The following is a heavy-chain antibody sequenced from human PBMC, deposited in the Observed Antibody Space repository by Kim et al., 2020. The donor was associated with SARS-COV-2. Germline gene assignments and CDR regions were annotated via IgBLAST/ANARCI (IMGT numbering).Heavy chain of an antibody. Sequence: NNNPHLRSRVTIAVDTSKNQFSLKLSSVTAADTAVYYCAGTARGANFDYWGRGALVTVSS. J-gene: IGHJ4*02. V-gene: IGHV4-4*09. D-gene: IGHD1-26*01. CDR3: AGTARGANFDY.